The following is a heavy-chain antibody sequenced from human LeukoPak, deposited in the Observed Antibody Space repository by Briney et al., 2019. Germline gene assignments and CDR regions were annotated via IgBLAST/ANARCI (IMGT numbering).Heavy chain of an antibody. CDR3: ARSTTVTTIYDAFDI. J-gene: IGHJ3*02. CDR2: IYYSGST. V-gene: IGHV4-59*08. Sequence: SETLSLTCTVSGGSISSYYWSWIRQPPGKGLEWIGYIYYSGSTNYNPSLESRVTISVDTSKNQFSLKLSSVTAADTAIYYCARSTTVTTIYDAFDIWGQGTMLTVSS. D-gene: IGHD4-17*01. CDR1: GGSISSYY.